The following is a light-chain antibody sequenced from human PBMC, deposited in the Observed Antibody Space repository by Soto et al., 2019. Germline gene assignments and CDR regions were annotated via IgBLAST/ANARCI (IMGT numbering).Light chain of an antibody. CDR3: CSYAGSSSHVV. V-gene: IGLV2-23*01. CDR1: SSDVGSYNL. Sequence: QSALTQPASVSGSPGQSITLSCTGTSSDVGSYNLVSWYQLHPGKAPKLMIYEGTKRPSGVSNRFSGSKSGSTASLTISGLQAEDEADYYCCSYAGSSSHVVFGGGTKVTVL. J-gene: IGLJ2*01. CDR2: EGT.